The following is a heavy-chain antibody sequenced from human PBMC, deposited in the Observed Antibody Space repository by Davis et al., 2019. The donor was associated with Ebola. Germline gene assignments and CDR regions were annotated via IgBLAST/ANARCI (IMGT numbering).Heavy chain of an antibody. CDR3: ASSYSSSWYIYYYGMDV. D-gene: IGHD6-13*01. CDR2: IYYSGST. CDR1: GGSISSSSYY. Sequence: SEPLSPTCTVSGGSISSSSYYWGWIRQPPGKGLEWIGSIYYSGSTYYNPSLKSRVTISVDTSKNQFSLKLSSVTAADTAVYYCASSYSSSWYIYYYGMDVWGQGTTVTVSS. J-gene: IGHJ6*02. V-gene: IGHV4-39*01.